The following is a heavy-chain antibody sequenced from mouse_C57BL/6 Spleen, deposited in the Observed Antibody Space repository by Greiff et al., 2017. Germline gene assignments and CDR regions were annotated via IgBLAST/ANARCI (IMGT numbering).Heavy chain of an antibody. CDR3: ARLGTTVVATRYYAMDY. V-gene: IGHV1-82*01. CDR1: GYAFSSSW. D-gene: IGHD1-1*01. J-gene: IGHJ4*01. CDR2: IYPGDGDT. Sequence: QVQLQQSGPELVKPGASVKISCKASGYAFSSSWLNWVKQRPGKGLEWIGRIYPGDGDTNYNGKFKGKATLTADKSSSTAYMQLSSLTSEDSAVYFCARLGTTVVATRYYAMDYWGQGTSVTVSS.